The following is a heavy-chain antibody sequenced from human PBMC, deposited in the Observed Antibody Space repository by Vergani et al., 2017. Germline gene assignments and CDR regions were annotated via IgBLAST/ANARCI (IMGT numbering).Heavy chain of an antibody. CDR2: INPNNGGS. CDR3: ARVGTSSNRDYFDY. Sequence: QVQLVQSGAEVKKPGASVKVSCKASEYSFSAFYIHWVRQAPGQGLEWMGWINPNNGGSNYAQKFQDRVTMTRDTSITTAYMELSRLRSDDTAVYYCARVGTSSNRDYFDYWGQGTLVTVSS. CDR1: EYSFSAFY. D-gene: IGHD2-2*01. J-gene: IGHJ4*02. V-gene: IGHV1-2*02.